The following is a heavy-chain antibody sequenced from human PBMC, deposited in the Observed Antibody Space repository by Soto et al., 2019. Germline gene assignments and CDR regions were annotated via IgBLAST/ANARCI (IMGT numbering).Heavy chain of an antibody. D-gene: IGHD3-16*02. CDR3: ANAEHPRRSIGFDK. J-gene: IGHJ4*02. CDR2: ISATGGST. CDR1: GFTFASYV. Sequence: GGSLRLSCSGSGFTFASYVMTWVRQAPGKGLEWVSSISATGGSTYHAGSVKGCFTISRDNSKNTLFLQMTSLRAEDTAIYYCANAEHPRRSIGFDKWGQGTLVTVSS. V-gene: IGHV3-23*01.